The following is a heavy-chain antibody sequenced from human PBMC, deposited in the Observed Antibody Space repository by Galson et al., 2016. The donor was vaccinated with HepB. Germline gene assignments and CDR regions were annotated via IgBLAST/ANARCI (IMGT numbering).Heavy chain of an antibody. CDR3: TRDGHGMAPPDRDYYYGLDV. J-gene: IGHJ6*02. CDR2: INPQSGTT. CDR1: GFIFTDYY. Sequence: SVKVSCKASGFIFTDYYMHWVRQAPGQGLEWMGWINPQSGTTNYDQKFQGWVTMTRDTSATTVHMEVNRLKSDGTAVYFCTRDGHGMAPPDRDYYYGLDVWGQGTTVTVSS. V-gene: IGHV1-2*04. D-gene: IGHD6-13*01.